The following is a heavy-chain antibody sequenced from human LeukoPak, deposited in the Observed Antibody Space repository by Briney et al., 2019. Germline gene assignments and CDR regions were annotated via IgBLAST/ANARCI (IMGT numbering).Heavy chain of an antibody. CDR1: DDSITIYY. D-gene: IGHD1-26*01. V-gene: IGHV4-59*12. CDR2: VYHTGST. J-gene: IGHJ4*02. CDR3: ARDTRGAWEILEGRFDY. Sequence: SETLSLTCSVSDDSITIYYWTWIRQPPGKGLEWIGYVYHTGSTNFNPSLNGRVSISRDTTKNLFSLRLRSVTAADTAVYYCARDTRGAWEILEGRFDYWGQGTMVTVSS.